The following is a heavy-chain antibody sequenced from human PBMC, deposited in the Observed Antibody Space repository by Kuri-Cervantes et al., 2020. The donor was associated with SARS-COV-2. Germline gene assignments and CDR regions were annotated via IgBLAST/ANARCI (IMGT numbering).Heavy chain of an antibody. J-gene: IGHJ2*01. CDR3: ARGGHYTNGVSYGDYYFGL. CDR2: IKQDGSEK. CDR1: GFTFSSYW. D-gene: IGHD2-8*01. Sequence: GSLRLSCAASGFTFSSYWMSWVRQAPGKGLEWVANIKQDGSEKYYVDSVKGRFTISRDNAKNSLYLQMNSLRAEDTAVYYCARGGHYTNGVSYGDYYFGLWGRGTLVTVFS. V-gene: IGHV3-7*01.